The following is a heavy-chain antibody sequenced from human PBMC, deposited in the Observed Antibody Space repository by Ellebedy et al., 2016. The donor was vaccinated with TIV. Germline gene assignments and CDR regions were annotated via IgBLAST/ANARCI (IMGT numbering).Heavy chain of an antibody. V-gene: IGHV3-48*02. CDR2: IDSSSGTI. CDR3: ARDQARPTWYFDL. Sequence: GGSLRLSCAASGFTFSSYSMNWLRQAPGQGLEWVSYIDSSSGTIYYSDSVKGRFTISRDNAKYVLDLQMTSLRDEDTAVYYCARDQARPTWYFDLWGRGTLVTVSS. CDR1: GFTFSSYS. J-gene: IGHJ2*01.